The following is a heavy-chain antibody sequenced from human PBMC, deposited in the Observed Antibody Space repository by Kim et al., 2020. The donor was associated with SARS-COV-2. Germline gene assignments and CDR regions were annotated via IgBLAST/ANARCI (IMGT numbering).Heavy chain of an antibody. J-gene: IGHJ4*02. CDR3: ASGSGSMGF. D-gene: IGHD3-3*01. V-gene: IGHV3-7*01. CDR2: IKQDGSEK. CDR1: GFTFSNYW. Sequence: GGSLRLSCAASGFTFSNYWMSWVRQAPGKGLEWVADIKQDGSEKYYVDSVKGRFTISRDNAKYSLYLQMNSLRAEDTAMYYCASGSGSMGFWGQGTLVTV.